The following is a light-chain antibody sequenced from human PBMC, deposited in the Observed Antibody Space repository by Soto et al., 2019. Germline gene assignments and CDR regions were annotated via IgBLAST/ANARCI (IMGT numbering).Light chain of an antibody. Sequence: QSALTQPRSVSGSPGQSVTISCTGTSSDVGGYHYVSWYQQHPGKVPKLMIYYVSKRPSGVPDRFSGSKSGNRASLTITGLQAEDEADYYCRSYAGSNTFVFGGGTKVTVL. CDR3: RSYAGSNTFV. CDR2: YVS. V-gene: IGLV2-11*01. J-gene: IGLJ2*01. CDR1: SSDVGGYHY.